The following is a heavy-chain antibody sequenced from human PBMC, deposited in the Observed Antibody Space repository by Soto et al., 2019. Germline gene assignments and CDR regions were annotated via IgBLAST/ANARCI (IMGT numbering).Heavy chain of an antibody. J-gene: IGHJ4*02. CDR1: GGSLSSSSW. V-gene: IGHV4-4*02. CDR2: IFYSGST. D-gene: IGHD2-8*01. Sequence: LSLTCAVSGGSLSSSSWWSWVRQPPGKTLEWLGEIFYSGSTKYNPSLNSRVTISADQSKNDFSLRLSSVTAADTAVYYCVHHGGVPYYHDFWGQGMLVTVSS. CDR3: VHHGGVPYYHDF.